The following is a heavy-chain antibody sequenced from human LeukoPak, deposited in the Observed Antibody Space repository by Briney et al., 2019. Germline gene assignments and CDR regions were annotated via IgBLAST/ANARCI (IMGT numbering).Heavy chain of an antibody. Sequence: TSETLSLTCTVSGGSISSYYWSWLRQPPGKGLEWIGEINHSGSTNYNPSLKSRVTISVDTSKNQFSLKLSSVTAADTAVYYCATLKKTGIAAAGTGVFDYWGQGTLVTVSS. J-gene: IGHJ4*02. V-gene: IGHV4-34*01. CDR1: GGSISSYY. D-gene: IGHD6-13*01. CDR3: ATLKKTGIAAAGTGVFDY. CDR2: INHSGST.